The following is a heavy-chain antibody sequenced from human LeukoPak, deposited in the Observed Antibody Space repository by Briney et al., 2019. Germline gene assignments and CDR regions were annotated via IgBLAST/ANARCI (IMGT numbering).Heavy chain of an antibody. CDR1: GGSISSGGYS. CDR3: ARVVPAAESWFDP. J-gene: IGHJ5*02. V-gene: IGHV4-30-2*01. D-gene: IGHD2-2*01. Sequence: SETLSLTCAVSGGSISSGGYSWSWIRQPPGKGLEWIGYIYHSGSTYYNPSLKSRVTISVDRSKNQFSLRLSSVTAADTAVYYCARVVPAAESWFDPWGQGTLVTVSS. CDR2: IYHSGST.